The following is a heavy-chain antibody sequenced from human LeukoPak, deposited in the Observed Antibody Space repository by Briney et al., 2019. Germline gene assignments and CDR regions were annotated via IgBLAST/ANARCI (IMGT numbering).Heavy chain of an antibody. J-gene: IGHJ4*02. CDR3: ARLTPDYGDYSPFDY. CDR2: ISAGNRAI. D-gene: IGHD4-17*01. V-gene: IGHV3-48*01. CDR1: GFTLSNHH. Sequence: GGSLRLSCAASGFTLSNHHMNWVRQAPGKGLEWVSYISAGNRAIYYADSVKGRFTISRDNSKNTLYLQMNSLRAEDTAVYYCARLTPDYGDYSPFDYWGQGTLVTVSS.